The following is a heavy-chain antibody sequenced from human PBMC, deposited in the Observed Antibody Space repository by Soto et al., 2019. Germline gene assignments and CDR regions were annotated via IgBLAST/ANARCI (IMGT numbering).Heavy chain of an antibody. Sequence: GSLRLSCSGSGFTFGDSYMSWIRQAPGKGLEWLSYISPGSRYPAYADSVKGRFTISRDNAKRSLYLQMMSLTAEDTAIYCVRGGGGGLIDPWGQGTMVTVSS. J-gene: IGHJ5*02. D-gene: IGHD2-15*01. CDR2: ISPGSRYP. CDR3: RGGGGGLIDP. V-gene: IGHV3-11*06. CDR1: GFTFGDSY.